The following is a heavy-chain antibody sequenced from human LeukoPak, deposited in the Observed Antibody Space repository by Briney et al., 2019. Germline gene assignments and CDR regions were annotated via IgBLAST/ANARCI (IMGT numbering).Heavy chain of an antibody. Sequence: SGPTLVNPTQTLTLTCTFSGFSLNTNAVAVGWVRQPPGQALEWLTFIYGNDAKRYSPSLATRLTITKDTSKNQVVITMTDMDYVDTATYYCVHRTTVTSVDHWGQGTLVTVSS. V-gene: IGHV2-5*01. CDR1: GFSLNTNAVA. D-gene: IGHD4-17*01. CDR3: VHRTTVTSVDH. J-gene: IGHJ4*02. CDR2: IYGNDAK.